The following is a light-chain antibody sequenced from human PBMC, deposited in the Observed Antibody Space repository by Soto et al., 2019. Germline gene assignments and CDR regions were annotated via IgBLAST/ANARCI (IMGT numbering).Light chain of an antibody. V-gene: IGLV2-8*01. Sequence: QSVLTQPASVSGSPGQSITISCTGTSSDVGGYNYVSWYQQHPGKAPKLIIYEVSKRPSGVPDRFSGSKSGNTASLTVSGLQAEDEDDYYCSSYAGSNDWGVFGGGTKLTVL. CDR2: EVS. J-gene: IGLJ2*01. CDR3: SSYAGSNDWGV. CDR1: SSDVGGYNY.